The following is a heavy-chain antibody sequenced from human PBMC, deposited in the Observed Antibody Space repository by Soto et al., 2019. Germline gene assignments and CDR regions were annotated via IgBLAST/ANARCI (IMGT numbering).Heavy chain of an antibody. CDR3: APIWDSGYDVLDY. CDR1: GFTFSSYW. Sequence: GGSLRLSCAASGFTFSSYWMSWVRQAPGKGLEWVANIKQDGSEKYYVDSVKGRFTISRDNAKNSLYLQMNSLRAEDTAVYYCAPIWDSGYDVLDYWGQGTLVTVS. D-gene: IGHD5-12*01. CDR2: IKQDGSEK. J-gene: IGHJ4*02. V-gene: IGHV3-7*01.